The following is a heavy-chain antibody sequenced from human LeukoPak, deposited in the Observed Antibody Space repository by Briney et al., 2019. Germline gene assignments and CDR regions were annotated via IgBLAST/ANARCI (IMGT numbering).Heavy chain of an antibody. CDR1: GFTFSSYW. V-gene: IGHV3-7*01. D-gene: IGHD2-21*01. J-gene: IGHJ4*02. Sequence: GSLRLSCAASGFTFSSYWMSWVRQAPGKGLEWVANIKQDGSEKYYVDSVKGRFTISRDNAKNSLYLQMNSLRAEDTAVYYCARDLAGVPPREVFVYWGQGTLVTVSS. CDR2: IKQDGSEK. CDR3: ARDLAGVPPREVFVY.